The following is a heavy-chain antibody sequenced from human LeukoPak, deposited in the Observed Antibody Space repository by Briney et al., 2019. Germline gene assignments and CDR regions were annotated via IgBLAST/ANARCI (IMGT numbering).Heavy chain of an antibody. Sequence: KSSETLSLTCTVSGGSISNGGYYWSWIRQPPGKGLEWIGYIYHSGSTNYNPSLKSRVTISVDTSKNQFSLKLSSVTAADTAVYYCAMVEPKSGYSYYYYMDVWGKGTTVTVSS. CDR3: AMVEPKSGYSYYYYMDV. CDR2: IYHSGST. CDR1: GGSISNGGYY. D-gene: IGHD3-22*01. J-gene: IGHJ6*03. V-gene: IGHV4-30-2*01.